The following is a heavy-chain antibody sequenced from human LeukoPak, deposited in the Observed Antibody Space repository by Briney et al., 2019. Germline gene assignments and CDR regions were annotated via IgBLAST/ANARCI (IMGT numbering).Heavy chain of an antibody. CDR1: GFTFTSSA. Sequence: SVKVSCKASGFTFTSSAMQWVRQARGQRLEWIGWIVVGSGNTNYAQKFQERVTITRDMSTSTAYIELSSLRSEDTAVYYCAADSLGRNWYFDLWGRGTLVTVSS. J-gene: IGHJ2*01. V-gene: IGHV1-58*02. CDR3: AADSLGRNWYFDL. D-gene: IGHD3-16*01. CDR2: IVVGSGNT.